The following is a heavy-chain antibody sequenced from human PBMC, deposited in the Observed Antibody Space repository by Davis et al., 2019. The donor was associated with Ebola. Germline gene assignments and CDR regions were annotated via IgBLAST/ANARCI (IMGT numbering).Heavy chain of an antibody. Sequence: GESLKISCAASGFTFSSYSMNWVRQAPGKGLEWVSSISSSSSYIYYADSVKGRFTISRDNAKNSLYLQMNSLRAEDTAVYYCARAADRSWFDPWGQGTLVTVSS. J-gene: IGHJ5*02. CDR3: ARAADRSWFDP. CDR1: GFTFSSYS. CDR2: ISSSSSYI. V-gene: IGHV3-21*01.